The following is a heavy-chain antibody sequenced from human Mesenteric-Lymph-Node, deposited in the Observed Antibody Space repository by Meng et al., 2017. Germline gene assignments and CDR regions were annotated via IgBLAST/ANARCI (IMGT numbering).Heavy chain of an antibody. CDR2: ISSSGSII. J-gene: IGHJ4*02. V-gene: IGHV3-11*04. CDR1: GFTFSDYY. Sequence: GESLKISCAASGFTFSDYYMSWIRQAPGKGLEWVSYISSSGSIIYYADSVKGRFTISRDNSKNTLYLQMNSLRAEDTAVYYCARDASGYTYPDYWGQGILVTVSS. CDR3: ARDASGYTYPDY. D-gene: IGHD3-3*01.